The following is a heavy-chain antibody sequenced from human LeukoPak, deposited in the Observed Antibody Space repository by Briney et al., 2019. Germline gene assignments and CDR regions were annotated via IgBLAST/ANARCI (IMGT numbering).Heavy chain of an antibody. D-gene: IGHD1-26*01. CDR1: GFTFSDSG. CDR2: IWYDGSNK. V-gene: IGHV3-30*02. Sequence: GGSLRLSCAASGFTFSDSGMYWVRQSPGKGLEWVALIWYDGSNKYYADSVQGRFTISRDNSKNTLYLQMNSLRAEDTAVYYCARDRGRINWFDPWGQGTLVTVSS. J-gene: IGHJ5*02. CDR3: ARDRGRINWFDP.